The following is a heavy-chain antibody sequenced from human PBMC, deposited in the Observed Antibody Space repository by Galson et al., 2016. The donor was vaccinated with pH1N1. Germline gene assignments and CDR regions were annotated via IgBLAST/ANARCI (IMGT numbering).Heavy chain of an antibody. D-gene: IGHD1-26*01. CDR3: ARGIRGSQPDRTYHFDF. J-gene: IGHJ4*02. CDR1: GASVSSGEYY. Sequence: TLSLTCIVSGASVSSGEYYWSWIRQPPGKGLEWIAYIYYSGSTYYNPSLKSRVTISSDMSTNHFSLRLSSVAAADTAMYYCARGIRGSQPDRTYHFDFWGQGALVTVSS. V-gene: IGHV4-30-4*01. CDR2: IYYSGST.